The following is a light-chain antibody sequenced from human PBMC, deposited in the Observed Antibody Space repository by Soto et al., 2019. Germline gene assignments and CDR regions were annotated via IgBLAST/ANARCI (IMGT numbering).Light chain of an antibody. CDR1: SSNIGTYNY. CDR3: CSYAVNPSNA. J-gene: IGLJ1*01. CDR2: DVS. V-gene: IGLV2-11*01. Sequence: QSALTQPRSVSGSPGQSVTISCTGTSSNIGTYNYVSWYQQHPGKAPKLMIYDVSERPSGVPDRFSGSKSGNTASLTISGLQADYEADCYCCSYAVNPSNAFGTST.